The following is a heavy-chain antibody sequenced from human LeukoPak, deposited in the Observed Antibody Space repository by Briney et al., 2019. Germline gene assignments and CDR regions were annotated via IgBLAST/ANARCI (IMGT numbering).Heavy chain of an antibody. Sequence: GGSLRLSCAVSGFTFSDYWMTWVRQAPGRGLEWVANIKEDGSDKQYVDSVQGRFTISRDNAKNSLYLQMNSPRVDDTAVYYCARVDSSGWQTAFDIWGQGTLVTVSS. J-gene: IGHJ3*02. V-gene: IGHV3-7*01. CDR2: IKEDGSDK. CDR3: ARVDSSGWQTAFDI. D-gene: IGHD6-19*01. CDR1: GFTFSDYW.